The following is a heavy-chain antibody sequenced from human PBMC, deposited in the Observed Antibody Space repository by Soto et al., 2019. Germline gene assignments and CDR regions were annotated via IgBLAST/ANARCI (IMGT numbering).Heavy chain of an antibody. CDR2: IYYSGST. V-gene: IGHV4-39*01. CDR1: GGSISSSSYY. D-gene: IGHD3-10*01. Sequence: QLQLQESGPGLVKPSETLSLTCTVSGGSISSSSYYWGWIRQPPGKGLEWSGSIYYSGSTYYNPSLKSRFTIPVDTSNNQFSLKLSSVTAADTAVYYCARRAGVFYFDSWGQGTLVTVAS. CDR3: ARRAGVFYFDS. J-gene: IGHJ4*02.